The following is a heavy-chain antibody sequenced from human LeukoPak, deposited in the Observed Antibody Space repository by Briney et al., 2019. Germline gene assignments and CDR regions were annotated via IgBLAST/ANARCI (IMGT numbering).Heavy chain of an antibody. J-gene: IGHJ4*02. Sequence: PETLSLTCTVSGGYIRSYSWSWIRQPAGKGLQWIGRIYTSGSTNYNPSLKRRVTMSVDTSKNRFSLKLSSVTAADTAVYYCAREHLYGDYDYWGQGTLVTVSS. CDR2: IYTSGST. CDR1: GGYIRSYS. D-gene: IGHD4-17*01. V-gene: IGHV4-4*07. CDR3: AREHLYGDYDY.